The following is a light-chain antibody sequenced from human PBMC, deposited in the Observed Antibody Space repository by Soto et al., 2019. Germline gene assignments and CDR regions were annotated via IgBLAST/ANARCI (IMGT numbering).Light chain of an antibody. CDR1: QSVSSN. V-gene: IGKV3D-15*01. CDR3: QQYNNWPYT. J-gene: IGKJ2*01. CDR2: GAS. Sequence: EIVMTQSPATLSVSPGERATLSCRASQSVSSNLAWYQQKPGQAPRLLIYGASTRATGIPARFSGSGSGTVFTLTISSVQYEDFAVYSCQQYNNWPYTFGQGTKLEIK.